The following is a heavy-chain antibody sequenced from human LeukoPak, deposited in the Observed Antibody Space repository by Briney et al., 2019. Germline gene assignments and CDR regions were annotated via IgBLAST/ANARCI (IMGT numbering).Heavy chain of an antibody. CDR3: AKDEIGAVAGLLDY. J-gene: IGHJ4*02. CDR1: GFTFSSYE. CDR2: ISSSGSTI. D-gene: IGHD6-19*01. V-gene: IGHV3-48*03. Sequence: SGGSLRLSCAASGFTFSSYEMNWVRQAPGKGLEWISYISSSGSTIYYADSVKGRFTISRDNAKNSLYLQMNSLRAEDTAVYYCAKDEIGAVAGLLDYWGQGILVTVSS.